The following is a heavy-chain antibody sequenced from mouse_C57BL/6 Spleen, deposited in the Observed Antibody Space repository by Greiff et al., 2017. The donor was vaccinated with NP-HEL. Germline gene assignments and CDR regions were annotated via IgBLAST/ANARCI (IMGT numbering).Heavy chain of an antibody. J-gene: IGHJ2*01. CDR1: GFTFSSYG. D-gene: IGHD2-4*01. V-gene: IGHV5-6*01. CDR3: ARQDDYEDY. Sequence: EVKLMESGGDLVKPGGSLKLSCAASGFTFSSYGMSWVRQTPDKRLAWVATISSGGSYTYYPDSVKGRFTISRDNAKNTLYLQMSSLKSEDTAMYYCARQDDYEDYWGQGTTLTVSS. CDR2: ISSGGSYT.